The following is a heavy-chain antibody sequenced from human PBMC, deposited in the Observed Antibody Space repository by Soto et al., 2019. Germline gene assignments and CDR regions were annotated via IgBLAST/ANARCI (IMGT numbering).Heavy chain of an antibody. CDR3: AKDRGKYGGGGLDY. Sequence: EVQLVESGGDLVQPGGSLRLSCVASGFIVSGSYMSWVRQAPGEGLEWVSVMYPDGSRHYAESVKGRFAISRQNSENTVYLQMNSLRTEDTAVYYCAKDRGKYGGGGLDYWGQGTLVTVSS. CDR2: MYPDGSR. V-gene: IGHV3-53*04. J-gene: IGHJ4*02. CDR1: GFIVSGSY. D-gene: IGHD4-17*01.